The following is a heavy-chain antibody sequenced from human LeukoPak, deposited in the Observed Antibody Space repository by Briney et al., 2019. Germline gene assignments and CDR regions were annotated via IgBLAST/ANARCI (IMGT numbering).Heavy chain of an antibody. Sequence: ASVKVSCKASGYTFTSYGISWVRQAPGQGLEWMGWISAYNGNTNYAQKLQGRVTMTTDTSTSTAYMELRSLRSDDTAVYYCARSTGYSSGEWILKNPTVLPYGFDPWGQGTLVTVSS. V-gene: IGHV1-18*01. CDR3: ARSTGYSSGEWILKNPTVLPYGFDP. D-gene: IGHD6-19*01. J-gene: IGHJ5*02. CDR2: ISAYNGNT. CDR1: GYTFTSYG.